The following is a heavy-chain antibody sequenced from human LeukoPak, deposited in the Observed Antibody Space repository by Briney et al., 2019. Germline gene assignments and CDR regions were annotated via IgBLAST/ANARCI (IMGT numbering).Heavy chain of an antibody. CDR3: ARGIHPLRFLEWLLHFDY. V-gene: IGHV4-34*01. CDR1: GGSFSGYY. Sequence: SETLSLTCAVYGGSFSGYYWSWIRQPPGKGLEWIGEINHSGSTNYNPSLKSRVTISVDTSKNQFSLELSSVTAADTAVYYCARGIHPLRFLEWLLHFDYWGQGTLVTVSS. J-gene: IGHJ4*02. CDR2: INHSGST. D-gene: IGHD3-3*01.